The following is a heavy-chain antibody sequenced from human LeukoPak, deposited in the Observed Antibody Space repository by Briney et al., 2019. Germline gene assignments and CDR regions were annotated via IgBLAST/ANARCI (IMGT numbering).Heavy chain of an antibody. J-gene: IGHJ4*02. Sequence: SETLSLTCTVSGGSISSYYWSWIRQPPGKGLEWIGYIYYSGTTNYNPFLKSRVTIAVDTSKNQFSLKLSSVTAADTAVYYCARGVYIAAAQYGYWGQGTLVTVSS. CDR3: ARGVYIAAAQYGY. D-gene: IGHD6-13*01. V-gene: IGHV4-59*01. CDR2: IYYSGTT. CDR1: GGSISSYY.